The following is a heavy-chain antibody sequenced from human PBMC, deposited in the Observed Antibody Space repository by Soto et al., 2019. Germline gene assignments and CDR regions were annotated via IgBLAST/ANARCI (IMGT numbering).Heavy chain of an antibody. CDR3: ARDQGGLDIVVVPAAMALDY. Sequence: GGSLRLSCAASGFTFSSYGMHWVRQAPGKGLEWVAVIWYDGSNKYYADSVKGRCTISRDNSKKTLNLQRNSLRAEETAVYYCARDQGGLDIVVVPAAMALDYWGQGTLVTVSS. CDR1: GFTFSSYG. D-gene: IGHD2-2*03. V-gene: IGHV3-33*01. CDR2: IWYDGSNK. J-gene: IGHJ4*02.